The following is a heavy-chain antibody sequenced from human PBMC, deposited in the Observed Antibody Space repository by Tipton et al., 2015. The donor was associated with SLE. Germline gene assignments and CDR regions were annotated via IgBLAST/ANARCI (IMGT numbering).Heavy chain of an antibody. CDR3: ARDWGTRGEGYFDL. CDR1: DGSISDYY. D-gene: IGHD3-10*01. CDR2: IYTRGTT. Sequence: TLSLTCTVSDGSISDYYWTWIRQPAGEGLEWIGRIYTRGTTNHSPSLKSRVTMSVDTSKNQFSLKLNSVTAADTAVYYCARDWGTRGEGYFDLWGRGTLVTVPS. J-gene: IGHJ2*01. V-gene: IGHV4-4*07.